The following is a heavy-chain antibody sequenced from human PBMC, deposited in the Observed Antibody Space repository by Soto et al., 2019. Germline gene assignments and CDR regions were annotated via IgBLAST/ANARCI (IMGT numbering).Heavy chain of an antibody. CDR1: GFTFSSYW. V-gene: IGHV3-74*01. Sequence: GESLKISCAASGFTFSSYWMHWVRQAPGKGLVWVSRINSDGSSTSYADSVKGRFTISRDNAKNTLYLQMNSLRAEDTAVYYCAKDLFRSSSSRYYYYMDVWGKWDHGHRLL. CDR3: AKDLFRSSSSRYYYYMDV. CDR2: INSDGSST. D-gene: IGHD6-6*01. J-gene: IGHJ6*03.